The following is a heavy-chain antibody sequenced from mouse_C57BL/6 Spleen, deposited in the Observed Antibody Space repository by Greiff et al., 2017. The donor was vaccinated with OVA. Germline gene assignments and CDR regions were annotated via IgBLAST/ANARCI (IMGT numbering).Heavy chain of an antibody. CDR2: IYPSDSET. Sequence: QVQLQQPGAELVRPGSSVKLSCKASGYTFTSYWMDWVKQRPGQGLEWIGNIYPSDSETHYNQKFKDKATLTVDKSSSTAYMQLSSLTSEDSAVYYCAREGGWDCDYWGQGTTLTVSS. V-gene: IGHV1-61*01. J-gene: IGHJ2*01. CDR3: AREGGWDCDY. D-gene: IGHD3-3*01. CDR1: GYTFTSYW.